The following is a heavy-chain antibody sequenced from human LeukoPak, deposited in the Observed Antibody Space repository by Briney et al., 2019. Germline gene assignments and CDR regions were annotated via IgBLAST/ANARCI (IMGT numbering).Heavy chain of an antibody. CDR2: IYTSGST. CDR3: ARLKATVSIHAYFDF. D-gene: IGHD4-17*01. V-gene: IGHV4-61*02. CDR1: GGSISSGSYY. J-gene: IGHJ4*02. Sequence: SETLSLTCTVSGGSISSGSYYWSWIRQPAGKGLEWIGRIYTSGSTNYNPSLKSRVTISSDTSKNQFSLDLSSVTAADTAVYYCARLKATVSIHAYFDFWGQGTLVTVSS.